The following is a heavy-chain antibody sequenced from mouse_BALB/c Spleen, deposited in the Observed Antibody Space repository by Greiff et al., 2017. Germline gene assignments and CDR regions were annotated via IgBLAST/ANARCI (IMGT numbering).Heavy chain of an antibody. CDR3: TRSTTATSYYAMDY. CDR1: GYTFTDYE. CDR2: IDPETGGT. J-gene: IGHJ4*01. Sequence: VQLKESGAELVRPGASVTLSCKASGYTFTDYEMHWVKQTPVHGLEWIGAIDPETGGTAYNQKFKGKATLTADKSSSTAYMELRSLTSEDSAVYYCTRSTTATSYYAMDYWGQGTSVTVSS. V-gene: IGHV1-15*01. D-gene: IGHD1-2*01.